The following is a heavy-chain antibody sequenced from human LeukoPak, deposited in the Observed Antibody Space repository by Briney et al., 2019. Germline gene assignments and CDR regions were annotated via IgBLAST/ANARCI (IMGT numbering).Heavy chain of an antibody. Sequence: ASVKVSCKTSGYTFTNYGMNRVRQAPGQGLQWMGWISPYNDNTKYPQNFQGRVTMTTDTSTSTAYMELRSLRSDDTAVYYCARADSWNYILGFSFFDYWGQGTLVSVSS. V-gene: IGHV1-18*01. D-gene: IGHD1-7*01. CDR3: ARADSWNYILGFSFFDY. CDR2: ISPYNDNT. J-gene: IGHJ4*02. CDR1: GYTFTNYG.